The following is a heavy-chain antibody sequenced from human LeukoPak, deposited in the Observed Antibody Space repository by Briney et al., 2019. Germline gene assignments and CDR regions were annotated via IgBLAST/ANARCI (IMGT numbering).Heavy chain of an antibody. CDR1: GDSVSSNSAA. CDR2: TYYRSKWYN. V-gene: IGHV6-1*01. Sequence: SQTLSLTCAISGDSVSSNSAAWNWIRQSPSRGLEWLGRTYYRSKWYNDYAVSVKSRVTINPDTSKNQFSLQLNSVTPEDTAVYYCARNPRMGSSNYYGMDVWGQGTTVTVSS. D-gene: IGHD6-6*01. CDR3: ARNPRMGSSNYYGMDV. J-gene: IGHJ6*02.